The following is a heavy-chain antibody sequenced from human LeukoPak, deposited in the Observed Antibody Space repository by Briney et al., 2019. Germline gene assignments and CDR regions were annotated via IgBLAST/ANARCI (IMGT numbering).Heavy chain of an antibody. Sequence: GGSLRLSCAASGFTFTTYWMSWVRQAPGKRREWVANINQDGTEKHYVDTVKGRFTISRDNAKNSLYLQMNSLIVEDTAVYYCAKVAKYYYGSETYYFFEHWGQGTPVTASS. CDR3: AKVAKYYYGSETYYFFEH. D-gene: IGHD3-10*01. CDR2: INQDGTEK. J-gene: IGHJ4*02. CDR1: GFTFTTYW. V-gene: IGHV3-7*01.